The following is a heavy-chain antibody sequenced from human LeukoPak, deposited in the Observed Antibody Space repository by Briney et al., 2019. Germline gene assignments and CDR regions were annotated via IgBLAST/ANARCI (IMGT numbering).Heavy chain of an antibody. D-gene: IGHD3-9*01. CDR3: ARYDILTPFDI. J-gene: IGHJ3*02. V-gene: IGHV4-61*02. CDR2: IYTSGST. Sequence: SQTLSLTCTVSGGSISSGSYYLSWIRQPAGKGLEWIGRIYTSGSTNYNPSLKSRVTISVDTSKNQFSLKLSSVTAADTAVYYCARYDILTPFDICGQGTMVTVSS. CDR1: GGSISSGSYY.